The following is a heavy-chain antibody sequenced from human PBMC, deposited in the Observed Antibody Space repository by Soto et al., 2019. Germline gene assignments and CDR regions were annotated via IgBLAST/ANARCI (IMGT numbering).Heavy chain of an antibody. Sequence: GGSLRLSCAASGFTFSDYYMSWIRQAPGKGLEWVSYISSSGSTIYYADSVKGRFTISRDNAKNSLYLQMNSLRAEDTAVYYCARVRYYDSSGYYYGYYFVYWGQGTLVTVSS. CDR1: GFTFSDYY. D-gene: IGHD3-22*01. V-gene: IGHV3-11*01. CDR2: ISSSGSTI. CDR3: ARVRYYDSSGYYYGYYFVY. J-gene: IGHJ4*02.